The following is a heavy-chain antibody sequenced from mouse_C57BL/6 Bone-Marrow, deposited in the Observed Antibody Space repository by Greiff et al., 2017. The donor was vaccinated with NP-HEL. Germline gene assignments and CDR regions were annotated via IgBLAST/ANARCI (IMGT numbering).Heavy chain of an antibody. V-gene: IGHV5-15*01. CDR3: ARLYYYAMDY. J-gene: IGHJ4*01. CDR1: GFTFSDYG. CDR2: ISNLAYSI. Sequence: EVQLVESGGGLVQPGGSLKLSCAASGFTFSDYGMAWVRQAPRQGPEWVAFISNLAYSIYYADTVTGRFTISRENAKNTLYLEMSSLRSEDTAMYYCARLYYYAMDYWGQGTAVTVSS.